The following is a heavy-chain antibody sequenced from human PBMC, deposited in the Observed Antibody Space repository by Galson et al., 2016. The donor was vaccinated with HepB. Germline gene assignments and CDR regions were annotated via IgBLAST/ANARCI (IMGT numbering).Heavy chain of an antibody. CDR3: ARQDRAGLVNF. CDR2: IYYSGTT. V-gene: IGHV4-39*01. D-gene: IGHD6-19*01. CDR1: GGSISSSFYY. Sequence: SETLSLTCTVSGGSISSSFYYWAWIRQPPGKGLEWIGNIYYSGTTYYNPSLQSRVTISVDTSKNQFSLSLNFVTAADTAMYSCARQDRAGLVNFWGQGTMVTVSS. J-gene: IGHJ3*01.